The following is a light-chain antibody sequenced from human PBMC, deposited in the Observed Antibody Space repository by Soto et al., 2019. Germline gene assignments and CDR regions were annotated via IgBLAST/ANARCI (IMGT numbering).Light chain of an antibody. CDR2: GAS. CDR3: QQYGSPYT. V-gene: IGKV3-20*01. Sequence: ELVLTQSPGALSLSPGERATLSCRANQSVTYNYVAWYQQKPGQAPRLLIYGASSRATGIPDRFRGSGSGTDFTLTISRLEPEDFAVYYCQQYGSPYTFGQGTKLEIK. J-gene: IGKJ2*01. CDR1: QSVTYNY.